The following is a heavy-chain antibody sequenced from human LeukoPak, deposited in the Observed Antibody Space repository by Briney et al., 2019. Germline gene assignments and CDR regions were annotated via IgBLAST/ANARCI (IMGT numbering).Heavy chain of an antibody. D-gene: IGHD6-13*01. CDR3: ARGPSSIAAAGTWFFDH. CDR1: GGTFSSYA. Sequence: SVKVSCKASGGTFSSYAISWVRQAPGQGLEWMGGIIPIFGTANYAQKFQGRVTITADESTSTAYMELSSLRSEDTAVYYCARGPSSIAAAGTWFFDHWGQGTLVTVSS. CDR2: IIPIFGTA. V-gene: IGHV1-69*13. J-gene: IGHJ4*02.